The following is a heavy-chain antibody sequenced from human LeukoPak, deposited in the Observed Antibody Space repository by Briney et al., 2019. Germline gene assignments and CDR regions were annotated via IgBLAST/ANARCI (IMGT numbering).Heavy chain of an antibody. V-gene: IGHV4-39*07. D-gene: IGHD6-13*01. CDR1: GGSISSSSYY. CDR2: INHSGST. Sequence: PSETLSLTCTVSGGSISSSSYYWGWIRQPPGKGLEWIGEINHSGSTNYNPSLKSRVTISVDTSKNQFSLKLSSVTAADTAVYYCARVYTGIALQDGFDPWGQGTLVTVSS. J-gene: IGHJ5*02. CDR3: ARVYTGIALQDGFDP.